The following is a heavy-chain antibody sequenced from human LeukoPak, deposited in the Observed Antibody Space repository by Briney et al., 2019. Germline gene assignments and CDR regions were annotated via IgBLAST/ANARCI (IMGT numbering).Heavy chain of an antibody. CDR2: IWYDGSNK. J-gene: IGHJ4*02. CDR3: ARSKRSYYDSSGYALDY. Sequence: PGGSLRLSCAASGFTFSSYGMHWVRQAPGKGLEWVAVIWYDGSNKYYADSVKGRFTISRDNSKNTLYLQMNSLRAEDTAVYYCARSKRSYYDSSGYALDYWGQGTLVTVSS. CDR1: GFTFSSYG. V-gene: IGHV3-33*01. D-gene: IGHD3-22*01.